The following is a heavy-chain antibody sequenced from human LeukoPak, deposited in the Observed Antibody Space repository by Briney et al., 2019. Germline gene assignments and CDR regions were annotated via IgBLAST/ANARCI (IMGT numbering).Heavy chain of an antibody. V-gene: IGHV4-59*08. Sequence: SETLSLTCTVSGGSISSYYWSWIRQPPGKGLEWIGYIYYSGSTNHNPSLKSRVTISVDTSKNQFSLKLSSVTAADTAVYYCARHPTRYGGKFDYWGQGTLVTVSS. CDR2: IYYSGST. D-gene: IGHD4-23*01. CDR3: ARHPTRYGGKFDY. J-gene: IGHJ4*02. CDR1: GGSISSYY.